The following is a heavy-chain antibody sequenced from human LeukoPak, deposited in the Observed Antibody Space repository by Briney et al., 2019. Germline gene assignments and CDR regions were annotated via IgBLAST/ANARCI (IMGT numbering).Heavy chain of an antibody. Sequence: GGSLRLSCVASGFSLSGYWMYWVRQAPGKGPMYISRNNGDGSTTNYADVVKGRFTMSRDNVKNTLYLQMNSLRVEDTAVYYCARDPRNVGLAPWGQGTLVTVSS. CDR1: GFSLSGYW. J-gene: IGHJ5*02. D-gene: IGHD2-15*01. V-gene: IGHV3-74*01. CDR2: NNGDGSTT. CDR3: ARDPRNVGLAP.